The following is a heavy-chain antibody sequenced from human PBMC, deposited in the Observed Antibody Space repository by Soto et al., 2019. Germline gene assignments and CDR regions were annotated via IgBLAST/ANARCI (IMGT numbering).Heavy chain of an antibody. D-gene: IGHD3-16*01. CDR2: INPNSGGT. CDR1: GYTFTGYY. Sequence: ASVKVSCKASGYTFTGYYMHWVRQAPGQGLEWMGWINPNSGGTNYAQKFQGWVTMTRDTSVSTAYMELSRLRSDDTAVYYCARGTYGNPYMAFDIWGQGTMVTVSS. V-gene: IGHV1-2*04. J-gene: IGHJ3*02. CDR3: ARGTYGNPYMAFDI.